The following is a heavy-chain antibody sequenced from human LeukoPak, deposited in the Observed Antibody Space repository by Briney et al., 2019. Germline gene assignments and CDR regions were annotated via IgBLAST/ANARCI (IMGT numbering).Heavy chain of an antibody. CDR1: GFTFSSYW. Sequence: PGGSLRLSCPASGFTFSSYWMTWVRQAPGKGLEWVANIKQDGIEKYYVDSVKGRFTISRDNAENSMYLQMNSLRAEDTAVYFCARALGVTPPYYFSYGMDVWGKGATVTVSS. V-gene: IGHV3-7*03. D-gene: IGHD2-21*02. J-gene: IGHJ6*04. CDR3: ARALGVTPPYYFSYGMDV. CDR2: IKQDGIEK.